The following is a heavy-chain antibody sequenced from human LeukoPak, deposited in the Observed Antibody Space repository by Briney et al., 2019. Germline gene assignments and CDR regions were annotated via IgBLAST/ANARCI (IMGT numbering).Heavy chain of an antibody. D-gene: IGHD3-22*01. CDR3: AAENGGRVVGDDPFDI. J-gene: IGHJ3*02. CDR1: GFTSNNYA. CDR2: ISAYSEKI. V-gene: IGHV3-23*01. Sequence: GSLRLSCAASGFTSNNYAINWVRQAPGKGLEWVSGISAYSEKIKYADSVKGRFTISKDNSKNTVDLQMSSLRVDDTAVYYCAAENGGRVVGDDPFDIWGQGTMVTVSA.